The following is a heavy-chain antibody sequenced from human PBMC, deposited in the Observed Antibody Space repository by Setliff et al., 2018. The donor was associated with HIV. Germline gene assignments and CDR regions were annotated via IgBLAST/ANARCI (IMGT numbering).Heavy chain of an antibody. CDR2: INAGNGNT. CDR3: ARVPRWYYYDSSGYPDY. Sequence: GASVKVSCKASGYTFTSYAMHWVRQAPGQRLEWMGWINAGNGNTKYSQKFQGRVTITRDTSASTAYMELSSLRSEDTAVYCCARVPRWYYYDSSGYPDYWGQGTLVTVSS. J-gene: IGHJ4*02. D-gene: IGHD3-22*01. CDR1: GYTFTSYA. V-gene: IGHV1-3*01.